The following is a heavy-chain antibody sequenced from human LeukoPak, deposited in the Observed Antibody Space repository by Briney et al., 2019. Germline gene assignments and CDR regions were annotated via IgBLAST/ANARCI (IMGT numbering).Heavy chain of an antibody. CDR1: GYTFTGYY. J-gene: IGHJ3*02. CDR2: INPNSGGT. CDR3: ARGVTFTPRPIVVVTATGQPNAFDI. D-gene: IGHD2-21*02. Sequence: GASVKVSCKASGYTFTGYYMHWVRQAPGQGLEWMGWINPNSGGTNYAQKFQGRVTMTRDTSISTAYMELSRLRSDDTAVYYCARGVTFTPRPIVVVTATGQPNAFDIWGQGTMVTVSS. V-gene: IGHV1-2*02.